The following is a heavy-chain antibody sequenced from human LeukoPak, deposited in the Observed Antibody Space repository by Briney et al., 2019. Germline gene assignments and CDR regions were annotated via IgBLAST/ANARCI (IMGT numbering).Heavy chain of an antibody. CDR3: AQKDGSFFDY. D-gene: IGHD6-13*01. Sequence: GGSLRLSCAASAFTFNTYWMHWVRQVPGRGLEWVSRINGDESSTNYADSVKGRFTISRDNAKDTLYLHMNSLTAEDTAVYYCAQKDGSFFDYWGQGTLVTVSS. J-gene: IGHJ4*02. CDR1: AFTFNTYW. V-gene: IGHV3-74*01. CDR2: INGDESST.